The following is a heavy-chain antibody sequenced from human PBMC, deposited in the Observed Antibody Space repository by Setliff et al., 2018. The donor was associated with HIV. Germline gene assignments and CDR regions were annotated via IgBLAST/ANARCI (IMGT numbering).Heavy chain of an antibody. CDR3: VHKRLSWEDIILHDAFDI. J-gene: IGHJ3*02. D-gene: IGHD2-15*01. Sequence: SGPTLVNPTQTLTLTCNFSGFSLSTNGVGVDWIRKPPGKALEWLTLIYWDDDKRYSPSLESRLTITNDTSKNQVVLTMSNMDPVDTATYDCVHKRLSWEDIILHDAFDIWGQGTMVTVSS. CDR2: IYWDDDK. CDR1: GFSLSTNGVG. V-gene: IGHV2-5*02.